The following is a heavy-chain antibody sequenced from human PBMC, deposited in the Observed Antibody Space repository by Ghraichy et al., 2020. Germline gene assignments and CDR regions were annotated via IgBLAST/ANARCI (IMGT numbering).Heavy chain of an antibody. CDR3: ARKGGQLRGFDP. D-gene: IGHD6-6*01. J-gene: IGHJ5*02. Sequence: SETLSLTCTVSGGSISSSSYYWGWIRQPPGKGLEWIGSIYYSGSTYYNPSLKSRVTISVDTSKNQFSLKLSSVTAADTAVYYCARKGGQLRGFDPWGQGTLVTVSS. V-gene: IGHV4-39*01. CDR2: IYYSGST. CDR1: GGSISSSSYY.